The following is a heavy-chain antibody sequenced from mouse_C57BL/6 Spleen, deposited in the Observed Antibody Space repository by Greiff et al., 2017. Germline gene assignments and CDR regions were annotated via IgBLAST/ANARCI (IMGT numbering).Heavy chain of an antibody. CDR1: GYAFSSSW. D-gene: IGHD1-1*01. CDR3: EAITTVTSSGYFDV. CDR2: IYPGDGDT. Sequence: QVQLQQSGPELVKPGASVKISCKASGYAFSSSWMNWVKQRPGKGLEWIGRIYPGDGDTNYNGKFKGKATLTADKSSSTAYMQLSSLTSEDSAVYFCEAITTVTSSGYFDVWGTGTTVTVSS. J-gene: IGHJ1*03. V-gene: IGHV1-82*01.